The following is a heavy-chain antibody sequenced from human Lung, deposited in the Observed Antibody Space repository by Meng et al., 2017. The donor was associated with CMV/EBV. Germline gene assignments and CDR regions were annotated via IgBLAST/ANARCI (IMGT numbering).Heavy chain of an antibody. CDR3: AKPPGLVGYYYGMEV. Sequence: SXXVSXKASGYTFTYRYLHWVRQPAGQELEWMGWITPFNGNTNYAQKFQDRVTITRARSMSTAYMELSSLRSEDTAVNYCAKPPGLVGYYYGMEVGGQGNXVTVSS. J-gene: IGHJ6*02. D-gene: IGHD1-14*01. CDR1: GYTFTYRY. CDR2: ITPFNGNT. V-gene: IGHV1-45*02.